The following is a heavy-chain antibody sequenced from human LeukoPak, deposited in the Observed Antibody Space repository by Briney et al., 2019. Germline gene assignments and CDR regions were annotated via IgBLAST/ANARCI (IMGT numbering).Heavy chain of an antibody. Sequence: ASVKVSCKASGYTFTSYYMHRVRQAPGQGLEWMGIINPSGGSTSYAQKFQGRVTMTRDTSTNTVYMELSSLRSEDTAVYYCARVRWELRGLDYWVQGTLVTVSS. V-gene: IGHV1-46*01. D-gene: IGHD1-26*01. CDR2: INPSGGST. J-gene: IGHJ4*02. CDR1: GYTFTSYY. CDR3: ARVRWELRGLDY.